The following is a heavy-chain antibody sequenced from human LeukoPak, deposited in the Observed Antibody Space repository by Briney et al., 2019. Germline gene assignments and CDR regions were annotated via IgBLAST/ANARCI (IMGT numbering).Heavy chain of an antibody. CDR2: IRAYNGNT. D-gene: IGHD6-13*01. J-gene: IGHJ3*02. CDR3: ARDQSVRLLQTSSTYFKHVFAI. CDR1: VYTFTNCG. V-gene: IGHV1-18*01. Sequence: GASVKVSCKTSVYTFTNCGISWVRQAPGLGLEWMGWIRAYNGNTNYAQKVQGRVTMTTDTSTSTAYMELRSLRFDDTAVYYCARDQSVRLLQTSSTYFKHVFAIWGQGSMVTVSS.